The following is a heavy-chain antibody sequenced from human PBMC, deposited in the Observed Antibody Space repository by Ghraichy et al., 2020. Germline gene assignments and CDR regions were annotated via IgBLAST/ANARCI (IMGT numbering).Heavy chain of an antibody. J-gene: IGHJ4*02. CDR2: ISNDGSST. D-gene: IGHD3-22*01. CDR3: ARAETYYESSGYD. V-gene: IGHV3-74*01. Sequence: GESLNISCAASGFTFSSYWMHWVRQAPGKGLVWVSRISNDGSSTSYADSVQGRFTISRDNAKNTLDLQMNSLRAEDTAVYYCARAETYYESSGYDWGQGTLVTVSS. CDR1: GFTFSSYW.